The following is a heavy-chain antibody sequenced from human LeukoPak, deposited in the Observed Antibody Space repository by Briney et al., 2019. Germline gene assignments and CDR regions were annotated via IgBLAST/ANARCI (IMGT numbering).Heavy chain of an antibody. CDR1: GFTFSSYS. V-gene: IGHV3-21*01. CDR2: ISSSSSYI. J-gene: IGHJ4*02. Sequence: KAGGSLRLSCAASGFTFSSYSMNWVRQAPGKGLEWVSSISSSSSYIYYADSVKGRFTISRDNAKNSLYLQMNSLRAEDTAVYYCARDSVVVVAAKGGDLYDYWGQGTLVTVSS. CDR3: ARDSVVVVAAKGGDLYDY. D-gene: IGHD2-15*01.